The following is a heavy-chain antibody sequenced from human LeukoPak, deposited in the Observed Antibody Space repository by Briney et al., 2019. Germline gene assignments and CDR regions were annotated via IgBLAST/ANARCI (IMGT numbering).Heavy chain of an antibody. Sequence: PGRSLRLSCAASGFTFSSYGIHWVRQAPGKGLEWVAVISNDGSNKYYADSVKGRFTSSRDNAKNTLYLQMNSLRAEDTAVYYCARGSSGWYLLDYWGQGTLVTVSS. CDR2: ISNDGSNK. V-gene: IGHV3-30*03. CDR3: ARGSSGWYLLDY. D-gene: IGHD6-19*01. J-gene: IGHJ4*02. CDR1: GFTFSSYG.